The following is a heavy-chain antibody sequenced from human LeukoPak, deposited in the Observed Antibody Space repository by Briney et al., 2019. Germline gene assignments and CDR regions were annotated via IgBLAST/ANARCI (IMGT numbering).Heavy chain of an antibody. V-gene: IGHV3-66*01. Sequence: PGGSLRLSCAASGFTVSSNYMSWVRQAPGKGLEWVSVIYSGGSTYYADSVKGRSTISRDNSKNTLYLQMNSLRAEDTAVYYCARGTRYYDSSGYPGIDYWGQGTLVTVSS. CDR1: GFTVSSNY. CDR3: ARGTRYYDSSGYPGIDY. D-gene: IGHD3-22*01. CDR2: IYSGGST. J-gene: IGHJ4*02.